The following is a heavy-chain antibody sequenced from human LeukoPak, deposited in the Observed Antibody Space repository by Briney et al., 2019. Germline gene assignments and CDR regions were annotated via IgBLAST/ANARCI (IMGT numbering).Heavy chain of an antibody. D-gene: IGHD6-13*01. Sequence: GGSLRLSCTASGFTFSGYEMTWVRQAPGKGLEGMSYISVNGGAMHYADSVRGRFTTSRDDAQNSLYLHMNSLRVEDTAIYYCARKTDRLGAVGRDRYFDLWGRGTLITVSS. J-gene: IGHJ2*01. V-gene: IGHV3-48*03. CDR2: ISVNGGAM. CDR1: GFTFSGYE. CDR3: ARKTDRLGAVGRDRYFDL.